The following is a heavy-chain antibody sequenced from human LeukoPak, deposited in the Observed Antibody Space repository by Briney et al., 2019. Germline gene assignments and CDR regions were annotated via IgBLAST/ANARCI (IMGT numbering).Heavy chain of an antibody. D-gene: IGHD6-13*01. V-gene: IGHV3-7*01. CDR3: ARDRGVSSWSHCLDY. CDR1: GFTFSSYW. CDR2: IKQDGSEK. J-gene: IGHJ4*02. Sequence: GGSLRLSCAASGFTFSSYWMTWVRQAPGKGLEWVANIKQDGSEKYYVDSVKGRFTISRDNAKNSLYLQMNSLRAEDTAVYYCARDRGVSSWSHCLDYWGQGTLVTVSS.